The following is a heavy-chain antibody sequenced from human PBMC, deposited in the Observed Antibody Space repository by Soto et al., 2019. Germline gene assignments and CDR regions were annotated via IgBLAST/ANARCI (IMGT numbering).Heavy chain of an antibody. CDR3: ARTSSSSSWFDP. CDR1: GYTFSNYG. J-gene: IGHJ5*02. CDR2: ISGYNGNT. D-gene: IGHD6-6*01. V-gene: IGHV1-18*01. Sequence: ASVKVSGKASGYTFSNYGVTWVRQAPGQGLEWMGWISGYNGNTNYAQNFQGRVTMTADPSTRTAYMDLRSLRSDDTAVYFCARTSSSSSWFDPWGQGTQVTVSS.